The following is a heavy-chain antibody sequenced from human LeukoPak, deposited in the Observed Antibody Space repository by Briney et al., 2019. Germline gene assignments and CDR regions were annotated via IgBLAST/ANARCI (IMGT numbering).Heavy chain of an antibody. Sequence: GASVKVSCKASGYTFTSYGISWVRQAPGQGLAWMGWINTYNGNTNYAQKLQGRVTMTTDTSTSTAYMELRSLRSDDTAVYYCARGGWYSEIQLWLGGAFDIWGQGTVVTVSS. CDR3: ARGGWYSEIQLWLGGAFDI. CDR1: GYTFTSYG. CDR2: INTYNGNT. V-gene: IGHV1-18*01. J-gene: IGHJ3*02. D-gene: IGHD5-18*01.